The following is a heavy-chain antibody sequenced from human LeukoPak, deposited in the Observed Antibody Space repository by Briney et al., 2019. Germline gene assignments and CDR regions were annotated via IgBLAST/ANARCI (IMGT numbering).Heavy chain of an antibody. CDR2: ISSSSSYI. CDR3: ARARLEYYFDY. CDR1: GFTFSSYS. D-gene: IGHD1-1*01. Sequence: GGSLRLSCAASGFTFSSYSTNWVRQAPGKGLEWVSSISSSSSYIYYADSVKGRFTISRDNAKNSLYLQMNSLRAEDTAVYYCARARLEYYFDYWGQGTLVTVSS. V-gene: IGHV3-21*01. J-gene: IGHJ4*02.